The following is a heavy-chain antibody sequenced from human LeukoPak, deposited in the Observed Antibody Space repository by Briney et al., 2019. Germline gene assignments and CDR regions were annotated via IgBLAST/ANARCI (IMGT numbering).Heavy chain of an antibody. V-gene: IGHV4-4*07. Sequence: SETLSLTCTVSGGSISSYYWSWIRQPAGKGLEWIGRIYTSGSTNHNPSLKSRVTMSVDTSKNQFSLKLSSVTAADTAVYYCASAERDSSGWYRDYWGQGTLVTVSS. J-gene: IGHJ4*02. CDR1: GGSISSYY. CDR3: ASAERDSSGWYRDY. D-gene: IGHD6-19*01. CDR2: IYTSGST.